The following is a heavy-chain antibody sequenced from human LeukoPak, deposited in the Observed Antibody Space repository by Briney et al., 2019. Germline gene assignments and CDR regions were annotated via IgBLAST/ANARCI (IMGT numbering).Heavy chain of an antibody. J-gene: IGHJ4*02. CDR2: IRSEADGGTT. Sequence: EGSLRLSCAASGLSFNSAWMHWIRQAPGRGLVWVGRIRSEADGGTTDCAAPVKGRFTISRDDSKNTLYLQMNSLKTEDTAVYYCTTGFFVVDQRWGQGTLVTVSS. D-gene: IGHD2-2*01. V-gene: IGHV3-15*01. CDR1: GLSFNSAW. CDR3: TTGFFVVDQR.